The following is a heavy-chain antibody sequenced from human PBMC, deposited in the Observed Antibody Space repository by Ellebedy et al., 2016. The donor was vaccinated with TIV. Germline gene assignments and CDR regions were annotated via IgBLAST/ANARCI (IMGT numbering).Heavy chain of an antibody. CDR3: ARDGANLGLFDY. D-gene: IGHD1-26*01. CDR2: MKHDGGEK. J-gene: IGHJ4*02. CDR1: GFNFSSYW. Sequence: GESLKISCGASGFNFSSYWMSWVRQAPGKGPEWVANMKHDGGEKYYVDSVRGRFTISRDNAKNSLSLQMNSLRAEDTAVYYCARDGANLGLFDYWGQGTLVTVSS. V-gene: IGHV3-7*03.